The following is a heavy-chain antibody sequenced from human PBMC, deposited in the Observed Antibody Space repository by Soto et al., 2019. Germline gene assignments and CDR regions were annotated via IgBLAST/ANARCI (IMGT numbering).Heavy chain of an antibody. CDR2: IYYSGST. Sequence: SETLSLTCTVSGGSISSGDYYWSWIRQPPGKGLEWIGYIYYSGSTYYNPSLKSRVTISVDTSKNQFSLKQSSVTAADTAVYYCARALTQLWPHYYYGMDVWGQGTTVTVSS. V-gene: IGHV4-30-4*01. CDR3: ARALTQLWPHYYYGMDV. CDR1: GGSISSGDYY. D-gene: IGHD5-18*01. J-gene: IGHJ6*02.